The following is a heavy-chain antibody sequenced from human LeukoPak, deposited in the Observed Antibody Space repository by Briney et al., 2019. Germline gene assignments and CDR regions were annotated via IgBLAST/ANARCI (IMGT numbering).Heavy chain of an antibody. CDR3: ASLRTGDFDY. V-gene: IGHV4-59*08. CDR1: GVSISGNY. CDR2: IFYTGST. D-gene: IGHD3-10*01. J-gene: IGHJ4*02. Sequence: KSSETLSLTCTVSGVSISGNYWSWIRQPPGKGLEWIGYIFYTGSTNYNPSLKSRVTILLDTSKNQFSLKLSSVTAADTAVYYCASLRTGDFDYWGQGALVTVPS.